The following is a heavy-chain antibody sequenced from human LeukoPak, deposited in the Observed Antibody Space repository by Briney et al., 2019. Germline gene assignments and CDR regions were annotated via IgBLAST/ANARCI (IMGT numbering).Heavy chain of an antibody. CDR1: GFTFSSYS. CDR3: AFFPGHAFDI. CDR2: ISSSSSYI. V-gene: IGHV3-21*01. Sequence: GGSLRLSCAASGFTFSSYSMNWVRQAPGKGLEWVSSISSSSSYIYYADSVKGRFTISRDNAKNSLYLQMNSLRAEDTAMYYCAFFPGHAFDIWGQGTMVTVSS. J-gene: IGHJ3*02.